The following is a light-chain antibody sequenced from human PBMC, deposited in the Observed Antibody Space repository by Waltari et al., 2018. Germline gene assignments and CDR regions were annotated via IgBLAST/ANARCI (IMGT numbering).Light chain of an antibody. Sequence: QSALTQPASVSGSLGQSITLSCTGTSRDVGGYNYVSWYQQYPGKAPKFLIYDVTKRPSGVSNRFSGSKSGNTASLTISGLQAEDEADYYCCSYAGSSILIFGGGTKVTVL. CDR3: CSYAGSSILI. CDR2: DVT. V-gene: IGLV2-23*02. CDR1: SRDVGGYNY. J-gene: IGLJ2*01.